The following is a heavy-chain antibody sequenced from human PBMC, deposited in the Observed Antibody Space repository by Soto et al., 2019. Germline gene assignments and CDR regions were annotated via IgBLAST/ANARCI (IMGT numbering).Heavy chain of an antibody. D-gene: IGHD1-26*01. CDR1: GFTFSATA. CDR3: NVGELTTSDTVPFDH. Sequence: GGSLRLSCAASGFTFSATALHWVRQASGKGLEWVGRIRSSTHNYATSYGASVKGRFIISRDDSKNTAYLQMNSLRSEDTAVYYCNVGELTTSDTVPFDHWGQGTQVTVSS. J-gene: IGHJ4*02. CDR2: IRSSTHNYAT. V-gene: IGHV3-73*01.